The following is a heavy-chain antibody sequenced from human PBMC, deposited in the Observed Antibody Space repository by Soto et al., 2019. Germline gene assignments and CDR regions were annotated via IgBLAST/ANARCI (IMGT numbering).Heavy chain of an antibody. V-gene: IGHV3-13*01. CDR2: IGTAGDT. J-gene: IGHJ5*02. CDR3: ARGDYNNYGDHGNWFDP. D-gene: IGHD4-17*01. CDR1: GFTFSSYD. Sequence: GGSLRLSCAASGFTFSSYDMHWVRQATGKGLEWVSAIGTAGDTYYPGSVKGRFTISRENAKNSLYLQMNSLRAGDTAVYYCARGDYNNYGDHGNWFDPWGQGTLVTV.